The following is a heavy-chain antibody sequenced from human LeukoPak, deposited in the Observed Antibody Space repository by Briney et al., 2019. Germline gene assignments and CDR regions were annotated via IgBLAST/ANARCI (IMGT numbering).Heavy chain of an antibody. J-gene: IGHJ4*02. V-gene: IGHV3-23*01. CDR2: ISGGGGST. Sequence: GGSLRLSCAASGFTFSSYAMSWVRQAPGKGLEWVSTISGGGGSTYYADSVKGRFTISRDNTKNTLYLQMNRLRAEDTAVYYCAKDLRSTTVSNFDCWGQGTLVTVSS. D-gene: IGHD4-17*01. CDR3: AKDLRSTTVSNFDC. CDR1: GFTFSSYA.